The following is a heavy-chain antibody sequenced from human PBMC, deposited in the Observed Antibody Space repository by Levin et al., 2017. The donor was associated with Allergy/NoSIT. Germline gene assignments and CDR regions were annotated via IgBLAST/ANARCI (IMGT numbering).Heavy chain of an antibody. D-gene: IGHD3-10*01. CDR2: LYTNGST. CDR1: GGSISSSFYY. CDR3: ARSPMVRGVGNYYYYMDV. J-gene: IGHJ6*03. V-gene: IGHV4-61*02. Sequence: LRLSCTVSGGSISSSFYYWSWIRQPAGKRLEWVGRLYTNGSTNYNPSLKSRVTISVDTSKNQFSLKLTSVTAADTAVYYCARSPMVRGVGNYYYYMDVWGKGTTVTVSS.